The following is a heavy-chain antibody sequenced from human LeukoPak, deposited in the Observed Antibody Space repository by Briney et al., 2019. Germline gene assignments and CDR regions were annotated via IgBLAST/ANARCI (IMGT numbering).Heavy chain of an antibody. CDR2: ISGSGGST. D-gene: IGHD3-10*01. V-gene: IGHV3-23*01. CDR1: GFTFSSYA. J-gene: IGHJ4*02. CDR3: AKDQYYYGSGSYHY. Sequence: GGSLRLSCAASGFTFSSYAMSWVRQAPGKGLEWVSAISGSGGSTYYADSVKGRFTISRDNSKNTLYLQMNSLGAEDTAVYYCAKDQYYYGSGSYHYWGQGTLVTVSS.